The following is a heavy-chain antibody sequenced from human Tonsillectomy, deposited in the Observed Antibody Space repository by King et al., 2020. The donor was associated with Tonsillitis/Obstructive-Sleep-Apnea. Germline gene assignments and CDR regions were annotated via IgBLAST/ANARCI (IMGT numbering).Heavy chain of an antibody. CDR1: GFTFSSYG. V-gene: IGHV3-33*01. J-gene: IGHJ4*02. CDR2: IWYDGSDK. Sequence: VQLVESGGVLVQPGGSLRLSCATSGFTFSSYGMHWVRQAPGKGLEWVAVIWYDGSDKYYADSVKGRFTISRDNSKTTLYLQMDSLRAEDTAVYYCARSNGSYHFDYWGQGTLVTVSS. D-gene: IGHD1-26*01. CDR3: ARSNGSYHFDY.